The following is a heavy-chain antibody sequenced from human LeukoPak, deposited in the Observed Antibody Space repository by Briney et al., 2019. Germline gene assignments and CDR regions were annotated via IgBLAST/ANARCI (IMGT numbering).Heavy chain of an antibody. Sequence: GGSLRLSCAASGFTFSNAWMSWVRQAPGKGLEWVGRIKSKTGGGTTDYAAPVKGRFTIPRDDSKNTLYLQMNSLKTEDTAVYYCTTDLNYGDYYNFVDYWGQGTLVTVSS. D-gene: IGHD4-17*01. CDR3: TTDLNYGDYYNFVDY. CDR2: IKSKTGGGTT. CDR1: GFTFSNAW. V-gene: IGHV3-15*01. J-gene: IGHJ4*02.